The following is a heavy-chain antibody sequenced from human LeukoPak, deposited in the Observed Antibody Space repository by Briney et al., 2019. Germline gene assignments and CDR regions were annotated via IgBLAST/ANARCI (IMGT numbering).Heavy chain of an antibody. D-gene: IGHD6-19*01. J-gene: IGHJ4*02. Sequence: SETLSLTCTVSGGSISSSSYYWGWIRQPPGKGLEWIGSIYHSGSTYYNPSLKSRVTISVDTSKNQFSLKLSSVTAADTAVYYCAREDIAVAGTVAYWGQGTLVTVSS. CDR1: GGSISSSSYY. V-gene: IGHV4-39*07. CDR3: AREDIAVAGTVAY. CDR2: IYHSGST.